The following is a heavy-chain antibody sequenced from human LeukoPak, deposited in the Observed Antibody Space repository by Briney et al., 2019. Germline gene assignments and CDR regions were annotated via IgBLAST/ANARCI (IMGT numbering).Heavy chain of an antibody. Sequence: PGGSLRLSCAASGFTFSDAWMHWVRQAPGKGLEWIASIYYTGSTFYNPSPKSRTTISLDTSKNQFSLELTSVTAADTAVFYCARAFAYYYETSGLYLCRYFDFWGRGALVTVSS. D-gene: IGHD3-22*01. CDR1: GFTFSDAW. J-gene: IGHJ4*02. V-gene: IGHV4-38-2*01. CDR2: IYYTGST. CDR3: ARAFAYYYETSGLYLCRYFDF.